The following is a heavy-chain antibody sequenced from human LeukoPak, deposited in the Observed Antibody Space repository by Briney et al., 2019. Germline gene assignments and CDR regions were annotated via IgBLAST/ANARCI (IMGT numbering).Heavy chain of an antibody. Sequence: PSETLSLTCTVSGYSISSGYYWGWIRQPPGKGLEWIGSIYHSGSTYYNPSLKSRVTISVDTSKNQFSLKLSSVTAADTAVYYCARAGRAARPWIDPWGQGTLVTVSS. CDR2: IYHSGST. V-gene: IGHV4-38-2*02. D-gene: IGHD6-6*01. J-gene: IGHJ5*02. CDR3: ARAGRAARPWIDP. CDR1: GYSISSGYY.